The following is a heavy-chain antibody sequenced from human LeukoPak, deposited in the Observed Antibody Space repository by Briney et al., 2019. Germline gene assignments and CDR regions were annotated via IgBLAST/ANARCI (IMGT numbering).Heavy chain of an antibody. J-gene: IGHJ3*02. D-gene: IGHD3-22*01. Sequence: GASVTVSCKASGYTFTSYAMNWVRQAPGQGLEWMGWINTNTGNPTYAQGFTGRFVFSLDTSVSTAYLQISSLKAEDTAVYYCARPHYYDSSGYYHGDAFDIWGQGTMVTVSS. V-gene: IGHV7-4-1*02. CDR3: ARPHYYDSSGYYHGDAFDI. CDR1: GYTFTSYA. CDR2: INTNTGNP.